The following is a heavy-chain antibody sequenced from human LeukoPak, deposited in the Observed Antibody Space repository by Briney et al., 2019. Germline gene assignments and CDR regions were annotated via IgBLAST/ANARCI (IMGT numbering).Heavy chain of an antibody. Sequence: PSETLSLTCTVSGGSISSYCWSWIRQPPGKGLEWIGYIFYSGSTNYNPSLKSRVTTSVDTSKNQFSLKLSSVTAADTAVYYCVRSDDFWSGYYGYWGQGTLVTVSS. J-gene: IGHJ4*02. CDR3: VRSDDFWSGYYGY. CDR1: GGSISSYC. D-gene: IGHD3-3*01. CDR2: IFYSGST. V-gene: IGHV4-59*01.